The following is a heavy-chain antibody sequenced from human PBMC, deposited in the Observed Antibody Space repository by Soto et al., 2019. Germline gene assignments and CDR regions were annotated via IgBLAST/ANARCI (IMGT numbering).Heavy chain of an antibody. J-gene: IGHJ5*01. V-gene: IGHV4-31*03. D-gene: IGHD3-10*01. Sequence: SETLSLTCTVSGDSISSGGYYWSWIRQHPGEGLEWIGRIYYTGITYYNPSLKSRVKLFVDTSRNQFSLRLSSVTAADTALYYCARAQGGSGKKWLDFWGQGILVTVSS. CDR1: GDSISSGGYY. CDR2: IYYTGIT. CDR3: ARAQGGSGKKWLDF.